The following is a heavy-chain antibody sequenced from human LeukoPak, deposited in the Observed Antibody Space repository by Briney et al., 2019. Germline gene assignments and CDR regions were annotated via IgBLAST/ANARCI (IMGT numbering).Heavy chain of an antibody. CDR3: ARAGEHFDY. CDR2: ISSSGTTI. Sequence: GGSLRLSCAASGFXFSSYEMNWVRQAPGKGLEWVSYISSSGTTISYADSVKGRFTISRDNAKNSLYLQMNSLRAEDTAVYYCARAGEHFDYWGQGTLVTVSS. J-gene: IGHJ4*02. CDR1: GFXFSSYE. V-gene: IGHV3-48*03.